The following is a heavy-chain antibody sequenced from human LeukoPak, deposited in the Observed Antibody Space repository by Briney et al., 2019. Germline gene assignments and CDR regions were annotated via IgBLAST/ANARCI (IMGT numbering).Heavy chain of an antibody. J-gene: IGHJ4*02. CDR2: INHSGST. D-gene: IGHD2-15*01. Sequence: PSETLSLTCAVYGGSFSGYYWSWIRQPPGKGLEWIGEINHSGSTNYNPSLKSRVTISVDTSKNQFSLKLSSVTAADTAVYYCARRIWPAYFDYWGQGTLVTVSS. CDR3: ARRIWPAYFDY. V-gene: IGHV4-34*01. CDR1: GGSFSGYY.